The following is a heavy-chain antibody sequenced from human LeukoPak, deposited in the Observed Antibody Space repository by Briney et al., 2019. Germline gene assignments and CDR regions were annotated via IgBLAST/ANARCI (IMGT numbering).Heavy chain of an antibody. V-gene: IGHV4-4*07. D-gene: IGHD5-12*01. CDR2: IYTSGST. Sequence: SETLSLTCTVSGGSISSYYWSWIRQPAGKGLEWIGRIYTSGSTNYNPSLKSRVTMSVATSKNQFSLKLSSVTAADTAVYYCARGPPYGGYMAYWGQGTPVTVSS. J-gene: IGHJ4*02. CDR1: GGSISSYY. CDR3: ARGPPYGGYMAY.